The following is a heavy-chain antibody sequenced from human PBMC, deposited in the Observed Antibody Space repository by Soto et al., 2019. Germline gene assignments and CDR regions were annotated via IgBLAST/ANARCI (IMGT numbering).Heavy chain of an antibody. J-gene: IGHJ5*02. CDR2: TYYRSKWYN. D-gene: IGHD3-16*01. CDR3: AMSVIMGGHNWFDP. Sequence: SQTLSLTCAISGDSVSSNSAAWNWIRQSPSRGLEWLGRTYYRSKWYNDYAVSVKSRITINPDTSKNQFSLQLNSVTPEDTAVYYCAMSVIMGGHNWFDPWGQGTLVTVSS. V-gene: IGHV6-1*01. CDR1: GDSVSSNSAA.